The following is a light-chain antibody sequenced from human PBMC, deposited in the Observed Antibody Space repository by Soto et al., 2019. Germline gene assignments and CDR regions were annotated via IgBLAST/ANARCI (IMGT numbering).Light chain of an antibody. CDR3: QQYDSFSVT. J-gene: IGKJ1*01. CDR1: QSVDNSH. V-gene: IGKV3-20*01. CDR2: GAS. Sequence: PGERATLSCRASQSVDNSHVAWYQQRRGLPPRLLIYGASRRATGFPARFSGSGSGTDFTLTISSLQPDDFATYYCQQYDSFSVTFGQGTKV.